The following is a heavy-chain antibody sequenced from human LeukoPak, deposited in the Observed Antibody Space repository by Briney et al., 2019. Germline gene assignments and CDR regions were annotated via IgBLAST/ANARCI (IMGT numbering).Heavy chain of an antibody. Sequence: TGGSLRLSCAASGFTFSSYEMNWVRQAPGKGLEWVSYISSSGSTIYYADSVKGRFTISRDNAKNSLYPQMNSLRAEDTAVYYCAAGRSGYYYYGMDVWGQGTTVTVSS. J-gene: IGHJ6*02. CDR3: AAGRSGYYYYGMDV. CDR1: GFTFSSYE. D-gene: IGHD3-10*01. CDR2: ISSSGSTI. V-gene: IGHV3-48*03.